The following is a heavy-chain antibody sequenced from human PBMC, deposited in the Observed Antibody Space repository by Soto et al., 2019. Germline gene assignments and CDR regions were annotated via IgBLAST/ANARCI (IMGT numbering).Heavy chain of an antibody. CDR1: GGSINSYY. J-gene: IGHJ4*02. Sequence: SETLSLTCTVSGGSINSYYWSWIRQSPGKGLEWIGHIYYSGSTNYNPSLKSRVTISVDRSKNQFSLKLSSVTAADTAVYYCARLAYGDYPDYWGQGTLVTVSS. CDR3: ARLAYGDYPDY. CDR2: IYYSGST. D-gene: IGHD4-17*01. V-gene: IGHV4-59*01.